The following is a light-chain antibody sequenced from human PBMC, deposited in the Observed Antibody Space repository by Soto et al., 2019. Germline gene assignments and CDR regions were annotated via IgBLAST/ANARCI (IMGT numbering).Light chain of an antibody. CDR2: EGT. J-gene: IGLJ3*02. CDR1: SSDVGRYRF. V-gene: IGLV2-23*01. CDR3: CSYAGDSTLV. Sequence: QSALTQPASVSGSPGQSSTISCTGTSSDVGRYRFVSWYQHHPGKAPKLIIYEGTKRPSGVSGRFSGSKSGNTASLTISGLHAEDEATYYCCSYAGDSTLVFGGGTKLTVL.